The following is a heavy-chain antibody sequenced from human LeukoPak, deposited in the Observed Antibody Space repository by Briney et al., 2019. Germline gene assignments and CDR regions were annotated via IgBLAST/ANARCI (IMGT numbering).Heavy chain of an antibody. CDR3: AREGRIVGGTSAFDI. CDR1: GFTFSSNE. D-gene: IGHD1-26*01. V-gene: IGHV3-48*03. Sequence: PGGSLRLSCAASGFTFSSNEMNWVRQAPGKGLEWVSYISSSGSTKYGDSVKGRFTISRDNAKHSLYLQMNSLRAEDTAVYYCAREGRIVGGTSAFDIWGQGTMVTVSS. J-gene: IGHJ3*02. CDR2: ISSSGST.